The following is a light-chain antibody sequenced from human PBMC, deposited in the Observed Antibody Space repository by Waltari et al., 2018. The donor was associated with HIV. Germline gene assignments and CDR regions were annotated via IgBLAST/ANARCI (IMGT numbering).Light chain of an antibody. CDR2: DNN. J-gene: IGLJ1*01. CDR3: GTWDSRLSAYV. V-gene: IGLV1-51*01. CDR1: SSNVGTYY. Sequence: QSVLTQPPSVSAAPGQRVIISCSGTSSNVGTYYVSWYQHLPATAPKLLIYDNNKRPSQIPDRFSGSKSDSSATLGITGLQTGDEADYYCGTWDSRLSAYVFGAGTRVTVL.